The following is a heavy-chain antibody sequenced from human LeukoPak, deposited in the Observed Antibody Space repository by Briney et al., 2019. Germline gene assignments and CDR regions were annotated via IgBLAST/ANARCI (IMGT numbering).Heavy chain of an antibody. CDR1: GFTFSSYW. CDR3: AKTLRELSGGAFDI. Sequence: GGSLRLSCAASGFTFSSYWMSWVRQAPGKGLEWVANIKQDGSEKYYVDSVKGRFTISRDNAKNSLYLQMNSLRAEDTAVYYCAKTLRELSGGAFDIWGQGTMVTVSS. J-gene: IGHJ3*02. CDR2: IKQDGSEK. V-gene: IGHV3-7*01. D-gene: IGHD1-26*01.